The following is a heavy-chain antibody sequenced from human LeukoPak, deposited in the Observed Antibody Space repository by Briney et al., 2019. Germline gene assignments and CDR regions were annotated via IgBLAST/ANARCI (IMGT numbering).Heavy chain of an antibody. CDR3: ARDYYDSSGYYYGGH. CDR1: GFTFSSYS. J-gene: IGHJ4*02. V-gene: IGHV3-48*04. D-gene: IGHD3-22*01. Sequence: PGGSLRLSCAASGFTFSSYSMNWVRQAPGKGLEWVSYISSDSSTIYYADSVKGRFTISRDNAKNSLYLQMNSLRAEDTAVYYCARDYYDSSGYYYGGHWGQGTLVTVSS. CDR2: ISSDSSTI.